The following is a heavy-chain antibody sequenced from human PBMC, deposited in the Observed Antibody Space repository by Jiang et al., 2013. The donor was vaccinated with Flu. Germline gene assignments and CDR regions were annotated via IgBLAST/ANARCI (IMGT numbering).Heavy chain of an antibody. CDR3: ASSGSITGTHYYGMDV. CDR1: GYTFTGYY. V-gene: IGHV1-2*04. J-gene: IGHJ6*04. D-gene: IGHD1-7*01. CDR2: INPNSGGT. Sequence: SGAEVKKPGASVKVSCKASGYTFTGYYMHWVRQAPGQGLEWMGWINPNSGGTNYAQKFQGWVTMTRDTSISTAYMELSRLRSDDTAVYYCASSGSITGTHYYGMDVWGKGTTVTVSS.